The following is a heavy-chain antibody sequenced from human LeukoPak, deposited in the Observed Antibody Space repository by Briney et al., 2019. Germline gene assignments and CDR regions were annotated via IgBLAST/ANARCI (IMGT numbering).Heavy chain of an antibody. CDR3: ARDGEYSSSSGWFDP. D-gene: IGHD6-6*01. J-gene: IGHJ5*02. CDR1: GFTFGNFG. V-gene: IGHV3-49*04. CDR2: IRSKAYGGTT. Sequence: GGSLRLSCTASGFTFGNFGMSWVRQAPGKGLQWVGFIRSKAYGGTTEYAASVKGRFTISRDDSTRIAYLQMNSLRAEDTAVYYCARDGEYSSSSGWFDPWGQGTLVTVSS.